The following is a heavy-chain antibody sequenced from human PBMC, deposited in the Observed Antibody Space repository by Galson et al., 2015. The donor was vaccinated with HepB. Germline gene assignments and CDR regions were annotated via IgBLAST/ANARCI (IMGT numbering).Heavy chain of an antibody. J-gene: IGHJ3*02. CDR3: ARGVVAVKDRRHSIAFDI. V-gene: IGHV4-30-2*01. CDR1: GGSISSGGYS. Sequence: TLSLTCAVSGGSISSGGYSWSWIRQPPGEGLEWIGYIYHSGSTYYNPSLKSRVTISVDRSKNQFSLKLSSVTAADTAMYYCARGVVAVKDRRHSIAFDIWGQGTMVTVSS. CDR2: IYHSGST. D-gene: IGHD2-15*01.